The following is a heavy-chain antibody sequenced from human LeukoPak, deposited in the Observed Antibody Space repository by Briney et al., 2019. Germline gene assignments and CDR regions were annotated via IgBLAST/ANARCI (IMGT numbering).Heavy chain of an antibody. CDR2: IYHSGST. CDR1: GGSISSRNW. V-gene: IGHV4-4*02. D-gene: IGHD6-19*01. J-gene: IGHJ4*02. Sequence: PSGTLSLTCAVSGGSISSRNWWSWVRQPPGKGLEWIGEIYHSGSTNYNPSLKSRVNISVDTSKNQFSLRLSSVTVADTAVYYCARLWSFSGWYLDDYWGQGTLVTVSS. CDR3: ARLWSFSGWYLDDY.